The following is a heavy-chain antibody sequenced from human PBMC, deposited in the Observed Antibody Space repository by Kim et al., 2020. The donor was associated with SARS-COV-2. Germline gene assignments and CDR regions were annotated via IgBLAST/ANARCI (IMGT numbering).Heavy chain of an antibody. Sequence: GGSLRLSCTASGFTFDDYGLTWVRQAPGKGLEWVSSINWSGAGTLYVDSVKGRFTISRDNAKKSMYLQMNTLRAEDTALYHCARLRKDIEVVSSDGYYM. J-gene: IGHJ6*03. V-gene: IGHV3-20*01. CDR3: ARLRKDIEVVSSDGYYM. CDR2: INWSGAGT. CDR1: GFTFDDYG. D-gene: IGHD2-2*01.